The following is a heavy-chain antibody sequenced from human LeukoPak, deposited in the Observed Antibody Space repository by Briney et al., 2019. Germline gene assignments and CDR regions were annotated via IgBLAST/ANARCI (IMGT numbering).Heavy chain of an antibody. CDR1: GGSISSYY. CDR2: IYTSGST. V-gene: IGHV4-4*09. CDR3: AGQGPNYSNPFDY. D-gene: IGHD4-11*01. Sequence: SETLSLTCTVSGGSISSYYWSWIRQPPGKGLEWIGYIYTSGSTNYNPPLKSRVTISVDTSKNQFSLKLSSVTAADTAVYYCAGQGPNYSNPFDYWGQGTLVAVSS. J-gene: IGHJ4*02.